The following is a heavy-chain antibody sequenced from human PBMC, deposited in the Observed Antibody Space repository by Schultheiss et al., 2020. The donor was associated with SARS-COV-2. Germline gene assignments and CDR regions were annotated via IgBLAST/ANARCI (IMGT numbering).Heavy chain of an antibody. D-gene: IGHD2-15*01. CDR3: AREWAYCSGGSCYPDY. CDR2: ISSSSSTI. J-gene: IGHJ4*02. Sequence: GGSLRLSCAASGFTFSSYSMNWVRQAPGKGLEWVSYISSSSSTIYYADSVKGRFTISRDNSKNTLYLQMNSLRAEDTAVYYCAREWAYCSGGSCYPDYWGQGTLVTVSS. CDR1: GFTFSSYS. V-gene: IGHV3-48*01.